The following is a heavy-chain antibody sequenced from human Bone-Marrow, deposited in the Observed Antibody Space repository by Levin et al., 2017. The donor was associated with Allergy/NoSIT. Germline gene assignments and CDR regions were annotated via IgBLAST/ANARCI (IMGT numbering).Heavy chain of an antibody. CDR1: GFTFSTYT. V-gene: IGHV3-48*01. Sequence: GGSLRLSCAASGFTFSTYTMNWVRQAPGKGLEWVSYISSGGTTIFYAGSVKGRFTISRDNAKNSIYLQMNSLRAEDTAVYYCARYSGGYDGDYYYYYMDVWGKGTTVTVSS. CDR3: ARYSGGYDGDYYYYYMDV. CDR2: ISSGGTTI. D-gene: IGHD5-12*01. J-gene: IGHJ6*03.